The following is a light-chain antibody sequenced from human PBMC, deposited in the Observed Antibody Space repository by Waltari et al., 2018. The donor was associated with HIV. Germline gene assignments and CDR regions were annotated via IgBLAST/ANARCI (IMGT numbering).Light chain of an antibody. Sequence: DIVLTQSPATLSLSPGDRATLSCRASQTAGEYLAWYQHKPGQAPRLLIYDAFNRAIGIPARFSGSGSGTDFTLTITSLEPEDSAVYYCQQRYNWPLTFGQGTRVEIK. CDR1: QTAGEY. CDR2: DAF. CDR3: QQRYNWPLT. J-gene: IGKJ1*01. V-gene: IGKV3-11*01.